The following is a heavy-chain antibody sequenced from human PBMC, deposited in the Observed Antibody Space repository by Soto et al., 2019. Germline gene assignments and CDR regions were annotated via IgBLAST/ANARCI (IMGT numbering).Heavy chain of an antibody. CDR3: ARVDTAMVSYYFDY. CDR1: GDSISSYY. Sequence: SETLSLTCTVSGDSISSYYWSWIRQPPGKGLEWIGYIFHTGSANYNPSLKSRVTISIDTSKNQFSLRLSSVTAADTAVYYCARVDTAMVSYYFDYWGQGTLVTVSS. J-gene: IGHJ4*02. D-gene: IGHD5-18*01. V-gene: IGHV4-59*12. CDR2: IFHTGSA.